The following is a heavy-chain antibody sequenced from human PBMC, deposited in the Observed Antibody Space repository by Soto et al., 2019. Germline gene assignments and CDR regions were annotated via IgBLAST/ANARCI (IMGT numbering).Heavy chain of an antibody. CDR1: GFTFSSYC. CDR2: INSDGSST. J-gene: IGHJ3*02. CDR3: ARDSGPDAFDI. V-gene: IGHV3-74*01. D-gene: IGHD6-25*01. Sequence: GGSLRLSCAASGFTFSSYCMHWVRQAPGKGLVWVSRINSDGSSTSYADSVKGRFTISIDNAKNTLYLQMNSLRAEDTAVYYCARDSGPDAFDIWGQGTMVTVSS.